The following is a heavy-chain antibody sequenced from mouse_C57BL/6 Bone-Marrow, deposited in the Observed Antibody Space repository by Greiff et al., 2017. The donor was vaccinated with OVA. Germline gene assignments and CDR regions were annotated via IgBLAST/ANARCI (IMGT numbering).Heavy chain of an antibody. CDR2: IWGDGST. CDR1: GFSLTSYG. J-gene: IGHJ2*01. CDR3: AKEGRQLRLRKAYYFDY. D-gene: IGHD3-2*02. Sequence: VHLVESGPGLVAPSQSLSITCTVSGFSLTSYGVSWVRQPPGKGLEWLGVIWGDGSTNYHSAPISRLSISKDNSKSHVFLKLNSLQTDDTATYYCAKEGRQLRLRKAYYFDYWGQGTTLTVSS. V-gene: IGHV2-3*01.